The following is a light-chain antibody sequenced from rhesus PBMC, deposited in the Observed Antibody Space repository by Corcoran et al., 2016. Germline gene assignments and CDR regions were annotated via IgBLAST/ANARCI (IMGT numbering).Light chain of an antibody. Sequence: QAAPTQSPSVSGSPGQSVTISCTGTSSDIGGYNRVSWYQQYPGKVPKLVIYEVSKRPSGVSDRFSGSKSGNTASLTISGLKAEDEADYYGGSYARTGTFIFGGGTRLTVL. CDR1: SSDIGGYNR. CDR2: EVS. J-gene: IGLJ1*01. CDR3: GSYARTGTFI. V-gene: IGLV2-13*03.